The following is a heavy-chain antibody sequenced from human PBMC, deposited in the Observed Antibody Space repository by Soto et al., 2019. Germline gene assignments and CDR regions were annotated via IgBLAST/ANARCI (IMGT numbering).Heavy chain of an antibody. D-gene: IGHD6-6*01. CDR3: ARYSSSSPYYYGMDV. Sequence: PGASVKVSCKASGYTFTSYGISWVRQAPGQGLEWMGWISAYNGNTNYAQKLQGRVTMTTDTSTSTAYMELRSLRSDDTAVYYCARYSSSSPYYYGMDVWGQGTTVTVSS. J-gene: IGHJ6*02. V-gene: IGHV1-18*01. CDR1: GYTFTSYG. CDR2: ISAYNGNT.